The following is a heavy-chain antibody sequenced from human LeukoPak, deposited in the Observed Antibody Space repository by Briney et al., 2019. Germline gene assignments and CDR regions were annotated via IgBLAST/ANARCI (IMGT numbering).Heavy chain of an antibody. V-gene: IGHV4-4*02. CDR2: IYHSGTT. Sequence: SGTLSLTCAVSGGSISSSNWWSWVRQPPGKGLEWIGEIYHSGTTNYNPSLKSRVTISVDKSKNQFSLKLSSVTAADTAVYYCARVFGAAAVASFDYWGQGTLATVSS. D-gene: IGHD6-13*01. CDR1: GGSISSSNW. CDR3: ARVFGAAAVASFDY. J-gene: IGHJ4*02.